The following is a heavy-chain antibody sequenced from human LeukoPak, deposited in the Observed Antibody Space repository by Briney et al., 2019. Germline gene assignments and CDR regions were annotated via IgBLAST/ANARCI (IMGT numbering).Heavy chain of an antibody. J-gene: IGHJ4*02. Sequence: GGSLRLSCAASGCTFSSYAMHWVRKAPGKGLEWVAVILYDGSNKYYADSVKGRFTISRDNSKNTLYLQMNSLRAEDTAVYYCARLGVIALRYFDWHLDYWGQGTLVTVSS. CDR1: GCTFSSYA. CDR3: ARLGVIALRYFDWHLDY. D-gene: IGHD3-9*01. CDR2: ILYDGSNK. V-gene: IGHV3-30-3*01.